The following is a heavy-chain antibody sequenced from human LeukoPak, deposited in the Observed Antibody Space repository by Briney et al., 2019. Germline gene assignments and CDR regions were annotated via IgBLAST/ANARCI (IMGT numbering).Heavy chain of an antibody. CDR3: ARVILDYFDY. CDR2: IGGSGDST. V-gene: IGHV3-23*01. CDR1: GFTFSSHT. Sequence: GGSLRLSCAASGFTFSSHTMSWVRQAPGKGLEWVSAIGGSGDSTYYADSVKGRFTISRDNSQNTLYLQMNSLRDEDTAVYYCARVILDYFDYWGQGTLVTVSS. J-gene: IGHJ4*02. D-gene: IGHD3/OR15-3a*01.